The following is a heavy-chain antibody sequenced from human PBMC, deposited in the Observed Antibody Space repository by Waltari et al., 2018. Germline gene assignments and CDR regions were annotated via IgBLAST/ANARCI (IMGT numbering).Heavy chain of an antibody. CDR1: GFTFSSYG. CDR3: ARAGFVCSGGSCYGDY. J-gene: IGHJ4*02. D-gene: IGHD2-15*01. Sequence: QVQLVESGGGVVQPGRSLRLSCAASGFTFSSYGMPWVRQAPGKGLEWVAVIWYDGSNKDYADSVKGRFTISRDNSKSTVYLQMNSLRAEDTAVYYCARAGFVCSGGSCYGDYWGQGTLVTVSS. CDR2: IWYDGSNK. V-gene: IGHV3-33*08.